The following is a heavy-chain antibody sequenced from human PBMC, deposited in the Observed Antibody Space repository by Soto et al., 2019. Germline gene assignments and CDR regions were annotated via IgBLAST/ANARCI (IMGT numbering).Heavy chain of an antibody. V-gene: IGHV3-23*01. Sequence: GGSLRLSCAASGFTFSTYAMSWVRQAPGKGLEWVSAISGSGSNTYYADSVKGRFTISRDDSKSTLYLQMNSLRAEDTAVYYCARDPSHSYYTLFYYFDYWGQGPWSPSPQ. CDR2: ISGSGSNT. J-gene: IGHJ4*02. CDR3: ARDPSHSYYTLFYYFDY. D-gene: IGHD1-26*01. CDR1: GFTFSTYA.